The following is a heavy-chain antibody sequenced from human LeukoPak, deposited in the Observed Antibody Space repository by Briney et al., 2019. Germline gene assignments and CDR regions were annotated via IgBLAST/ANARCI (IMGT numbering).Heavy chain of an antibody. J-gene: IGHJ4*02. Sequence: PSETLSLICTVSGGSISNYYWSWIRQPPGKGLEWIGYIYYSGTINYNPSLKSRVTISIDTSKNQFSLKLSSVTAADTAVYYCARSGGYSGYSSVWSQGTLVTVSS. CDR1: GGSISNYY. V-gene: IGHV4-59*01. D-gene: IGHD5-12*01. CDR3: ARSGGYSGYSSV. CDR2: IYYSGTI.